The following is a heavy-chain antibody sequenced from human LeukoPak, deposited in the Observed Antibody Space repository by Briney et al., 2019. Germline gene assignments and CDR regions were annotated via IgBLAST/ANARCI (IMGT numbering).Heavy chain of an antibody. CDR3: ATATIIWGSYRSWLDT. CDR1: GKSLTRVS. CDR2: LDPEHGGR. J-gene: IGHJ5*02. V-gene: IGHV1-24*01. Sequence: ASVKVSCKVSGKSLTRVSIHWVRQSPGKGLEWMGGLDPEHGGRLYAQTFQGRVTMTEDASTDTAYMELNRLRSEDTAVYYCATATIIWGSYRSWLDTSGQGTLVTVSS. D-gene: IGHD3-16*02.